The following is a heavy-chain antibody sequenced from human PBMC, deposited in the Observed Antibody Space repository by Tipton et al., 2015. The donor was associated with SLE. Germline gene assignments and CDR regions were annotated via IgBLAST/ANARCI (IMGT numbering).Heavy chain of an antibody. V-gene: IGHV3-21*01. CDR3: ARGWELLKSFDY. CDR1: GFTFSSYS. D-gene: IGHD1-26*01. CDR2: ISSSSSYI. J-gene: IGHJ4*02. Sequence: SLRLSCAASGFTFSSYSMNWVRQAPGKGLEWVSSISSSSSYIYYADSVKGRFTISRDNAKNSLYLQMNSLRAEDTAVYYCARGWELLKSFDYWGQGTLVTFSS.